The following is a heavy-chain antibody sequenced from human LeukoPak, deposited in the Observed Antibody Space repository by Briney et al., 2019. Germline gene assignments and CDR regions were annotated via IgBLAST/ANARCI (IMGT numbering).Heavy chain of an antibody. CDR2: VYYNGPT. CDR3: TRVGERETGGRLFDY. D-gene: IGHD3-10*01. J-gene: IGHJ4*02. V-gene: IGHV4-38-2*02. CDR1: GYSISSGYY. Sequence: SETLSLTCTVSGYSISSGYYWGWVRQSPGKGLEWIGSVYYNGPTYYNPSLMSRITISRDTSKNQFSLKLSYVTAADTALYYCTRVGERETGGRLFDYWGQGTLVIVSS.